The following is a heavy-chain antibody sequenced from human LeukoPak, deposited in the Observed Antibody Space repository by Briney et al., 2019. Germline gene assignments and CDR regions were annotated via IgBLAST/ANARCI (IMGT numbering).Heavy chain of an antibody. CDR2: IRSKAYGGTT. J-gene: IGHJ4*02. D-gene: IGHD3-16*01. CDR3: TRVLGPIPRVANAGY. V-gene: IGHV3-49*04. Sequence: GGSLRLSCTASGFTFGDYAMSWVRQAPGKGLEWVGFIRSKAYGGTTEYAASVKGRFTISRDDSKSIAYLQMNSLKTEDTAVYYCTRVLGPIPRVANAGYWGQGTLVTVSS. CDR1: GFTFGDYA.